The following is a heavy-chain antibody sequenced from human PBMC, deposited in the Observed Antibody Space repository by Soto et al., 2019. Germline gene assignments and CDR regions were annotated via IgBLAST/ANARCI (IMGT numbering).Heavy chain of an antibody. V-gene: IGHV3-23*01. J-gene: IGHJ4*02. CDR1: GFTFSSYA. Sequence: EVQLLESGGGLVQPGGSLRLSCAASGFTFSSYAMSWVRQAPGEGLEWVSAISGGRGSTHYADSVKGRFTISRDTSKNTLYLQMNSLRAADTAVYYCAKKGAVGATYFFDYWGQGALVTVSS. CDR2: ISGGRGST. CDR3: AKKGAVGATYFFDY. D-gene: IGHD1-26*01.